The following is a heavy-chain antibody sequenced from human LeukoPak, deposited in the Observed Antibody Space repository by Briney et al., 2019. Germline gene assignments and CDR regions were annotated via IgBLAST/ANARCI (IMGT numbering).Heavy chain of an antibody. Sequence: GGSLRLSCAASGFTFSSYAMSWVRQAPGKGLEWVSAISGSGGSTYYADSVKGRFTISRDNSKNTLYLQMNSLRAEDTAVYYCAKIPEYYDFWSGYYAGDGYMDVWGKGTTVTVSS. CDR1: GFTFSSYA. J-gene: IGHJ6*03. CDR3: AKIPEYYDFWSGYYAGDGYMDV. V-gene: IGHV3-23*01. D-gene: IGHD3-3*01. CDR2: ISGSGGST.